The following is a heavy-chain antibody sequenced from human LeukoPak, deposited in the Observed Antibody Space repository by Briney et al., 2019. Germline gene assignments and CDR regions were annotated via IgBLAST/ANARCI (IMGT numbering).Heavy chain of an antibody. CDR1: GYTFTGYY. Sequence: ASVKVSCKASGYTFTGYYMHWVRQAPGQGLEWMGWINPNSGGTNYAQKFRGRVTMTRDTSISTAYMELSRLRSDDTAVYYCARVRGGPRLLWFGEPRWFDPWGQGTLVTVSS. CDR2: INPNSGGT. J-gene: IGHJ5*02. V-gene: IGHV1-2*02. CDR3: ARVRGGPRLLWFGEPRWFDP. D-gene: IGHD3-10*01.